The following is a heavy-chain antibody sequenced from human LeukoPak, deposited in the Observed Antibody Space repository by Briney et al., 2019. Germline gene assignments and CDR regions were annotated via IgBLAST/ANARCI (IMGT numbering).Heavy chain of an antibody. D-gene: IGHD3-16*01. CDR2: ITGDGGDT. CDR3: ATGGQNYYDY. Sequence: GGSLRLSCAASGLTFGNYWMHWVRQAPGSGLVWLSRITGDGGDTIYADSGKGRFTISRDNARNTLYLQMNSLSAEDTAVYYCATGGQNYYDYWGQGTLVTVSS. J-gene: IGHJ4*02. V-gene: IGHV3-74*01. CDR1: GLTFGNYW.